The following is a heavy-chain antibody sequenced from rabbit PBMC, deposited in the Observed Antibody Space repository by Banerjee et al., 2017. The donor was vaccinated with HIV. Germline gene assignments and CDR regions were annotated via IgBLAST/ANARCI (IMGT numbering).Heavy chain of an antibody. CDR3: ARNDFSSAWGADL. J-gene: IGHJ4*01. CDR2: INTSSGNT. V-gene: IGHV1S45*01. D-gene: IGHD4-1*01. Sequence: QEQLEESGGDLVKPEGSLTLTCTASGFSFSNGYVMCWVRQAPGKGLEWIACINTSSGNTVYATWAKGRFTISKTSWTTVTLQMTSLTAADTASYFCARNDFSSAWGADLWGPGTLVTVS. CDR1: GFSFSNGYV.